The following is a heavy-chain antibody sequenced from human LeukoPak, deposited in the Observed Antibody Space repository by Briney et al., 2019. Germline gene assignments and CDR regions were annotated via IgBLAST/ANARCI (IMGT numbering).Heavy chain of an antibody. D-gene: IGHD1-26*01. V-gene: IGHV1-3*01. Sequence: ASVKVSCKASGYTFTSYAMHWVRQAPGQRLEWMGWINAGIGNTKYSQKFQGRVTITRDTSASTAYMELSSLRSEDTAVYYCARELYSGSYYHDYWGQGTLVTVSS. CDR2: INAGIGNT. CDR1: GYTFTSYA. CDR3: ARELYSGSYYHDY. J-gene: IGHJ4*02.